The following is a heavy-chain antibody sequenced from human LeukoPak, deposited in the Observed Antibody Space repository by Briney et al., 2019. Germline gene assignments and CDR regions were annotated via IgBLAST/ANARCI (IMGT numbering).Heavy chain of an antibody. CDR1: GFTFSSYR. V-gene: IGHV3-21*01. CDR3: ARWDDLFLIDF. CDR2: ISTSSSSK. Sequence: GGSLRLSCAVSGFTFSSYRMSWVRQAPGKGLEWVSSISTSSSSKYYADSVKGRFTISRDNAKNSLDLQMNSLRAEDTAVYYCARWDDLFLIDFWGQGTLVTVSS. J-gene: IGHJ4*02. D-gene: IGHD3-9*01.